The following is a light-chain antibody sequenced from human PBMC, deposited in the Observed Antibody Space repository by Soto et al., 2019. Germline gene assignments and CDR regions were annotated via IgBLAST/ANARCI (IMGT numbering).Light chain of an antibody. Sequence: EILLTQSPATLSLSPGERATLSCRASQSVRRYLAWYQQKRGQAPRLLIYDASNRATGIPARFSGSGSGTDFTLTISSLESEDFEVYYCQQRSNWPLTFGGGTKVDIK. J-gene: IGKJ4*01. CDR2: DAS. CDR3: QQRSNWPLT. V-gene: IGKV3-11*01. CDR1: QSVRRY.